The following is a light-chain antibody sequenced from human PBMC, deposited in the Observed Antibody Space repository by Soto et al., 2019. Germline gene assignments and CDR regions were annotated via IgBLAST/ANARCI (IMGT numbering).Light chain of an antibody. CDR1: QSVSTRS. V-gene: IGKV3-20*01. CDR3: QQYDSSPRT. CDR2: GAS. Sequence: ESVLTQSPGTLAFSARERATHSCRASQSVSTRSLAWYQQKPGQAPRLLISGASSRAADIPDRFSGSGSGTDFTLTINRLEPEDFAVYYCQQYDSSPRTFGQGTKVDIK. J-gene: IGKJ1*01.